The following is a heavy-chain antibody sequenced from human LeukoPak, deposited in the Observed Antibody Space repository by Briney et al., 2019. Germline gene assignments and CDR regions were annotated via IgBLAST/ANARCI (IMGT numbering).Heavy chain of an antibody. CDR2: INHSGST. CDR1: GGSFSGYY. CDR3: ARDDAVVTAMAH. D-gene: IGHD2-21*02. V-gene: IGHV4-34*01. J-gene: IGHJ4*02. Sequence: PSETLSLTCAVYGGSFSGYYWSWIRQPPGKGLEWIGEINHSGSTNYNPSLKSRVTISVDTSKNQFSLKLSSVTAADTAVYFCARDDAVVTAMAHWGQGTLLTVSS.